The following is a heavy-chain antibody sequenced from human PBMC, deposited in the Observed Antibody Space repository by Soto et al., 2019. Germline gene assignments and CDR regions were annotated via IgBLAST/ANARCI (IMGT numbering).Heavy chain of an antibody. Sequence: SETLSLPCTVSGASISSYFWTWIRQPAGKGLDWIGRISTSGTTNYNPSLKSRVTMSVDTSKNHFSLNLSSVTAADTAVYYCAREAGPDRWFDPWGQGTLVTVSS. V-gene: IGHV4-4*07. CDR1: GASISSYF. J-gene: IGHJ5*02. CDR2: ISTSGTT. D-gene: IGHD6-19*01. CDR3: AREAGPDRWFDP.